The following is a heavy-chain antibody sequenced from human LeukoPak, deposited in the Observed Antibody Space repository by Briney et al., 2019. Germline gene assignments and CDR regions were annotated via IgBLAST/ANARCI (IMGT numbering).Heavy chain of an antibody. Sequence: SLILSCATSGFNFDRYTIHWVRQAPGKGPEWVSGISWNSGSIDYADSVKGRFTISRDNAKNSLYLQMNSLRAEDTALYYCAKVRGYSYGYFDYWGQGTLVTVSS. CDR3: AKVRGYSYGYFDY. J-gene: IGHJ4*02. D-gene: IGHD5-18*01. CDR2: ISWNSGSI. CDR1: GFNFDRYT. V-gene: IGHV3-9*01.